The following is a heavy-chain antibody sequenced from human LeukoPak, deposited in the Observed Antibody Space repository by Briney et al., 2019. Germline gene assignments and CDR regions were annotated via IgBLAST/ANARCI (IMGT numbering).Heavy chain of an antibody. V-gene: IGHV1-18*01. D-gene: IGHD6-13*01. J-gene: IGHJ4*02. Sequence: ASVKVSCKASGYTFSNYGVTWVRQAPGHGLEWMGWVSADSVNTNYAQKLQGRVTMTTDTSTSTTYMELRSLRSDDTAVYYCARGRITAAGIYDYWGQGTLVTVSS. CDR2: VSADSVNT. CDR1: GYTFSNYG. CDR3: ARGRITAAGIYDY.